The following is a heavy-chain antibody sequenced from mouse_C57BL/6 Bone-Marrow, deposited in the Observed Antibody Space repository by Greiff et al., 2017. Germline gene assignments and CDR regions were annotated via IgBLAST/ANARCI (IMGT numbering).Heavy chain of an antibody. CDR3: TTLDYYGSEAWFAY. V-gene: IGHV14-4*01. CDR2: IDPENGDT. J-gene: IGHJ3*01. CDR1: GFNIKDDY. Sequence: EVMLVESGAELVRPGASVKLSCTASGFNIKDDYMHWVKQRPEQGLEWIGWIDPENGDTEYASKFQGKATITADTSSNTAYLQLSSLTSEDTAVYYCTTLDYYGSEAWFAYWGQGTLVTVSA. D-gene: IGHD1-1*01.